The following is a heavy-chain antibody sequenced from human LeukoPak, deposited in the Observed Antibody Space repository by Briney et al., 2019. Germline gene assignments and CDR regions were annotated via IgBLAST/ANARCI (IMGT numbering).Heavy chain of an antibody. D-gene: IGHD4-11*01. CDR1: GFQFSDYA. V-gene: IGHV3-49*04. Sequence: PGGSLRLSCSASGFQFSDYAMTWVRQAPGKGLKWIGFIRSKVYGGTADYAASVKGRFSISRDDSKGITYLQMNSLKPEDTAVYYCATAGNDYHNYKYPYWGQGTLVTVSS. CDR3: ATAGNDYHNYKYPY. CDR2: IRSKVYGGTA. J-gene: IGHJ4*02.